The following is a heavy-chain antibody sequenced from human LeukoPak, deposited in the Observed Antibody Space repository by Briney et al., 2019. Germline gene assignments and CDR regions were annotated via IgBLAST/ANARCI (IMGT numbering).Heavy chain of an antibody. CDR1: SGSISSSSYY. J-gene: IGHJ4*02. Sequence: SETLSLTCTVSSGSISSSSYYWGWVCQPPGKGVEWIGSICYSGSTYYNPSLKSRVTISVDTSKNQFSLKQRSVTAADRLLYFCGRRRGGYMDYWGEGTLVSVSS. CDR2: ICYSGST. CDR3: GRRRGGYMDY. V-gene: IGHV4-39*01. D-gene: IGHD2-15*01.